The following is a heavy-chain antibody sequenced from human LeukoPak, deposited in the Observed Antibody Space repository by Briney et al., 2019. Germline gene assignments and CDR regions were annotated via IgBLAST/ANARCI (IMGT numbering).Heavy chain of an antibody. Sequence: GGSLRLSCAASGFTFSDYYMNWIRQAPGKGREWVSYISSRGSNIYYTDSVKGRFTISRDNAKSSLYLQMNSLRDEDTAVYYCARARYSSGWYFDYWGQGTLVTVSA. V-gene: IGHV3-11*04. D-gene: IGHD6-19*01. CDR2: ISSRGSNI. CDR3: ARARYSSGWYFDY. CDR1: GFTFSDYY. J-gene: IGHJ4*02.